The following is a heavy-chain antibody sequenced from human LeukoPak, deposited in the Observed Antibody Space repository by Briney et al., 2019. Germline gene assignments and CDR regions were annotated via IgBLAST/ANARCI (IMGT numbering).Heavy chain of an antibody. CDR2: INHSGST. J-gene: IGHJ6*02. Sequence: SATLSLTCTVSGGSISSGDYYWSWIRQPPGKGLEWIGEINHSGSTNYNPSLKSRVTISVDTSKNQFSLKLSSVTAADTAVYYCARGYYYGMDVWGQGTTVTVSS. CDR3: ARGYYYGMDV. V-gene: IGHV4-39*07. CDR1: GGSISSGDYY.